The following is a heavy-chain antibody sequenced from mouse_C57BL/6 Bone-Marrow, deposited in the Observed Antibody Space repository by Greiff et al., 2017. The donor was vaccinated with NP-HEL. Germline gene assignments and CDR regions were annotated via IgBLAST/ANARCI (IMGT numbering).Heavy chain of an antibody. CDR1: GYTFTSYW. V-gene: IGHV1-64*01. D-gene: IGHD1-1*01. J-gene: IGHJ3*01. CDR3: ARCYYYGSFAY. Sequence: QVQLQQSGAELVKPGASVKLSCKASGYTFTSYWMPWVKQRPGQGLEWIGMIHPNSGSTNYNEKFKSKATLTVDKSSSTAYMQLSSLTSEDSAVYYCARCYYYGSFAYWGQGTLVTVSA. CDR2: IHPNSGST.